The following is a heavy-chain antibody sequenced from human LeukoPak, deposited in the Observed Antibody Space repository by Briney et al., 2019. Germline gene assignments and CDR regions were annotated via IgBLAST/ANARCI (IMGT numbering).Heavy chain of an antibody. Sequence: ASVKVSCKASGYTFTGYYMHWVRQAPGQGLEWMGWINPNSGGTNYAQKFQGRVTMTRDTSISTAYMELSRLRSDDTAVYYCARARYYDSSGYYEDFDYWGQGTLVTVSS. CDR3: ARARYYDSSGYYEDFDY. J-gene: IGHJ4*02. V-gene: IGHV1-2*02. CDR1: GYTFTGYY. D-gene: IGHD3-22*01. CDR2: INPNSGGT.